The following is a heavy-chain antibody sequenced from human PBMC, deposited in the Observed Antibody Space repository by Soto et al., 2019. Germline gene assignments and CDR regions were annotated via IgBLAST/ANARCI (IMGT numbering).Heavy chain of an antibody. CDR2: IYYSGST. CDR1: GGSISTYY. D-gene: IGHD6-19*01. Sequence: SETLSLTCTVSGGSISTYYWNWIRQPPGKALEWIGYIYYSGSTNYNPSLKSRLTISVDTSKNQFSLKLSSVTAADTAVYYCARSPQYSSGLSNYYYYYFDVWGKGTTVTVSS. CDR3: ARSPQYSSGLSNYYYYYFDV. J-gene: IGHJ6*03. V-gene: IGHV4-59*08.